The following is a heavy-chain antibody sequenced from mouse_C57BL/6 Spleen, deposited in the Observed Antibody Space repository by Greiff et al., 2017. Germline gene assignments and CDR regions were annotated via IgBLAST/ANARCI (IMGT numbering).Heavy chain of an antibody. J-gene: IGHJ3*01. D-gene: IGHD2-4*01. Sequence: QVQLQQPGAELVRPGSSVKLSCKASGYTFTRYWMHWVKQRPIQGLEWIGNIDPSDSETHYNQKFKDKATWTVDKSSSTAYMQLSSLTSEDSAVYYCARMSDYDWFAYWGQGTLVTVSA. CDR3: ARMSDYDWFAY. V-gene: IGHV1-52*01. CDR2: IDPSDSET. CDR1: GYTFTRYW.